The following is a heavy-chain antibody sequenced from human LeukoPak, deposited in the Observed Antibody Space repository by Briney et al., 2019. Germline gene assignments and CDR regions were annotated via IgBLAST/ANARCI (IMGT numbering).Heavy chain of an antibody. CDR1: GFTFSSYW. D-gene: IGHD6-25*01. CDR2: INNDGSIT. CDR3: AXENLAAAADY. J-gene: IGHJ4*02. Sequence: GGSLRLSCAASGFTFSSYWMHWVRQAPGKGLVWVSRINNDGSITSYADSVKGRFTISRDNAKNTLYLQMNSLRLEDTAVYYCAXENLAAAADYWGQGTVVTVSS. V-gene: IGHV3-74*01.